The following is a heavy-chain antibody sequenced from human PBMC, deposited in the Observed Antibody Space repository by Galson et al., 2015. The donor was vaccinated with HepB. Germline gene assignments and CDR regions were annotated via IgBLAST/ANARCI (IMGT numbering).Heavy chain of an antibody. CDR1: GFTFSSHF. V-gene: IGHV3-21*01. J-gene: IGHJ6*02. D-gene: IGHD4-17*01. CDR2: ISATSRNI. CDR3: ARVYDGDDAGEDYGMDV. Sequence: SLRLSCAGSGFTFSSHFMNWVRQAPGKGLEWVAYISATSRNIYHADSVKGRFSISRDNGKNSLYLQMNSLRAEDTAVYYCARVYDGDDAGEDYGMDVWGPGATVTVSS.